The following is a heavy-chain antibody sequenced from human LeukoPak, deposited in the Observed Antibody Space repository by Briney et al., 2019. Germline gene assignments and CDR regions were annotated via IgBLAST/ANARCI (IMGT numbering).Heavy chain of an antibody. J-gene: IGHJ4*02. D-gene: IGHD5-24*01. V-gene: IGHV4-39*01. CDR2: IYYSGSA. CDR3: ARVFEMATIRKLYYFDH. Sequence: SETLSLTCRVSGGSIGRSSYFWGWIRQPPGKGPEWIGSIYYSGSAYYNPSLRRRVTISVDTSKNQFSLKFSSVTAADTAIYYCARVFEMATIRKLYYFDHWGQGTLVTVSS. CDR1: GGSIGRSSYF.